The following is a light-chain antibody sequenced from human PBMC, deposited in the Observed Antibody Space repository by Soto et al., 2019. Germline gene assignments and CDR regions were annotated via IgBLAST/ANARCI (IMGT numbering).Light chain of an antibody. CDR1: QSILAY. V-gene: IGKV1-39*01. Sequence: IQMTQSPSSLSASVGGRVTITCRASQSILAYLNWYQVKLGKPPRLLIFSASKLQSGVPPRFNGSGSGTDFALTIGGVEPDDAATYYCQQTYATAFTFGQGTNL. J-gene: IGKJ2*01. CDR3: QQTYATAFT. CDR2: SAS.